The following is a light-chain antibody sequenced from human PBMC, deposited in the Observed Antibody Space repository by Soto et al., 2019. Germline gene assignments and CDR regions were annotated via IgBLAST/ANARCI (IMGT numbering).Light chain of an antibody. J-gene: IGKJ4*01. CDR1: QGISTS. V-gene: IGKV1-39*01. CDR2: AAS. Sequence: DIQMTQSPSSLSTSVGDRVTITCRASQGISTSLNWYQQKPGKAPRLLIYAASRLQSGVPARFSGSGVETDFTLTISSLQPEDFATYYCQQSYSTPLTFGGGTKVDIK. CDR3: QQSYSTPLT.